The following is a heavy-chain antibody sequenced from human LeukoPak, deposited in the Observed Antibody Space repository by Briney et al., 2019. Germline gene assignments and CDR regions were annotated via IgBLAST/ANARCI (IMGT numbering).Heavy chain of an antibody. V-gene: IGHV3-30-3*01. D-gene: IGHD6-13*01. Sequence: PGGSLRLSCATSGFTFSNYAMHWVRQAPGKGLEWVAVISYDGSNKYYADSVKGRFTISRDNAMNSLYLQMNSLRAEDTAIYYCARSLPYGTTWYGRSDFWGQGTLVTVSS. CDR2: ISYDGSNK. CDR1: GFTFSNYA. J-gene: IGHJ4*02. CDR3: ARSLPYGTTWYGRSDF.